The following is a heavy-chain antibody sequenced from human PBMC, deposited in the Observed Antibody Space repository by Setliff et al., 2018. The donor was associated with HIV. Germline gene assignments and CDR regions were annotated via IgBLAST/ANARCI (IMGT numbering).Heavy chain of an antibody. V-gene: IGHV3-7*03. J-gene: IGHJ4*02. Sequence: GGSLRLSCAASGFTFSSYWMSWVRQAPGKGLEWVANIKQDGSEKYYVDSVKGRFTISRDNAKNSLYLQMNSLRAEDTAVYYCARGVPAVTGYHFDYWGQGTLVTVSS. CDR1: GFTFSSYW. CDR3: ARGVPAVTGYHFDY. D-gene: IGHD6-19*01. CDR2: IKQDGSEK.